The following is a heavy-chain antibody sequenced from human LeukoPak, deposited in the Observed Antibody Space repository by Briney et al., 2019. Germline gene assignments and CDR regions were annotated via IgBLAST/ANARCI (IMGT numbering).Heavy chain of an antibody. CDR2: ISSSSSTI. D-gene: IGHD1-1*01. Sequence: GGSLRLSCAASGFTFSSYAMSWVRQAPGKGLEWVSYISSSSSTIYYADSVKGRFTISRDNAKNSLYLQMNSLRAEDTAVYYCARDSEQLAGDLWGQGTLVTVSS. CDR1: GFTFSSYA. V-gene: IGHV3-48*01. CDR3: ARDSEQLAGDL. J-gene: IGHJ4*02.